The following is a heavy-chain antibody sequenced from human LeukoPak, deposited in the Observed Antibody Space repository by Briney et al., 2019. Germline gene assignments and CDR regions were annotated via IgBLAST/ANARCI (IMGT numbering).Heavy chain of an antibody. CDR3: AKDRALYYGSGLFDY. J-gene: IGHJ4*02. CDR2: ISYDGSNK. D-gene: IGHD3-10*01. V-gene: IGHV3-30*18. CDR1: GFTFSSYG. Sequence: SGGSLRLSCAASGFTFSSYGMHWVRQAPGKGLEWVAVISYDGSNKYYADSVKGRFTISRDNSKNTLYLQMNSLRAEDTAVYYCAKDRALYYGSGLFDYWGQGTLVTVSS.